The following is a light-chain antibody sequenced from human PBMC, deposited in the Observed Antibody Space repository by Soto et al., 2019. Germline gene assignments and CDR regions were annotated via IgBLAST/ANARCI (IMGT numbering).Light chain of an antibody. CDR1: SSNIGAGYD. J-gene: IGLJ2*01. V-gene: IGLV1-40*01. Sequence: QSVLTQPPSVSGAPGQRVTISCTGSSSNIGAGYDVHWYQQLPGTAPRLLIYGNINRPSGVPDRFSGSKSGTSASLAISGLQSEDEADYYCAAWDDSLNGVVFGGGTKLTVL. CDR3: AAWDDSLNGVV. CDR2: GNI.